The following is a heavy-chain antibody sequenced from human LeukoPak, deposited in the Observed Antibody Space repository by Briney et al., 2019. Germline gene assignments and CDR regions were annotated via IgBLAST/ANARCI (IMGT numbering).Heavy chain of an antibody. Sequence: ASVKVSCTASGYTFTSYGISWVRQAPGQGLEWMGWISAYNGNTNYAQKLQGRVTMTTDTSTSTAYMELRSLRSDDTAVYYCARDGSGSFLYYYYYMDVWGKGTTVTVSS. J-gene: IGHJ6*03. CDR3: ARDGSGSFLYYYYYMDV. V-gene: IGHV1-18*01. CDR2: ISAYNGNT. D-gene: IGHD3-10*01. CDR1: GYTFTSYG.